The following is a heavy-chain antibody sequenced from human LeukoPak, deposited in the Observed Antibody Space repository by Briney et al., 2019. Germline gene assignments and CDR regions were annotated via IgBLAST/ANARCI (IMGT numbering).Heavy chain of an antibody. CDR1: GGSISSNNYY. CDR2: IYYSGST. CDR3: ARDYKTAYYYYMDV. J-gene: IGHJ6*03. V-gene: IGHV4-61*01. Sequence: PSETLSLTCTVSGGSISSNNYYWSWIRQPPGKGLEWIGYIYYSGSTNYNPSLKSRVTISVDTSKNQFSLKLSSVTAADTAVYYCARDYKTAYYYYMDVWGKGTTVTVSS. D-gene: IGHD3-10*01.